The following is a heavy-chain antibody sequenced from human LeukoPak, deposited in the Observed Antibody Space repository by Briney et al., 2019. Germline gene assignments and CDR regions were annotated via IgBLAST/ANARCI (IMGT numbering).Heavy chain of an antibody. D-gene: IGHD5-18*01. CDR1: GGTFSSYA. CDR2: IIPIFGTA. V-gene: IGHV1-69*06. Sequence: SVKVSCKSSGGTFSSYAISWVRQAPGQGLEWMGGIIPIFGTANYAQKFQGRVTITADKSTSTAYMELSSLRSEDTAVYYCATGYSYGNWFDPWGQGTLVTVSS. CDR3: ATGYSYGNWFDP. J-gene: IGHJ5*02.